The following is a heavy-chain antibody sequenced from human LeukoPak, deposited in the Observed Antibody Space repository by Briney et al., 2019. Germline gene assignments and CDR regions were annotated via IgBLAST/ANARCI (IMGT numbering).Heavy chain of an antibody. Sequence: GGSLRLSCTASGFTFSSYWMHWVRQAPGKGLVWVSRINTDGSSTSYADSVKGRFTISRDNAKNTLYLQMNSLRAEDTAVYYCSRDGGYYYYYHYMDVWGKGTTVTVSS. V-gene: IGHV3-74*01. D-gene: IGHD2-15*01. CDR1: GFTFSSYW. J-gene: IGHJ6*03. CDR3: SRDGGYYYYYHYMDV. CDR2: INTDGSST.